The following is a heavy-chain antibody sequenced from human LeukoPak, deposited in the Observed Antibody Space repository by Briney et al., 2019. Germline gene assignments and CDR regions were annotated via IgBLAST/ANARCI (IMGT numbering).Heavy chain of an antibody. V-gene: IGHV1-2*02. J-gene: IGHJ4*02. D-gene: IGHD2-15*01. CDR1: GYTFTGYY. CDR2: INPNSGGT. CDR3: ANIRGYCSGGSCSDY. Sequence: ASVKVSCKASGYTFTGYYMHWVRQAPGQGPEWMGWINPNSGGTNYAQKFQGRVTMTRDTSISTAYMELSRLRFDDTAVYYCANIRGYCSGGSCSDYWGQGTLVTVSS.